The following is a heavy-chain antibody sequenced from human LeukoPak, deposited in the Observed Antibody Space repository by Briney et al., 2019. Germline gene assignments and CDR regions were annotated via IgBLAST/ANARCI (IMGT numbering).Heavy chain of an antibody. D-gene: IGHD3-16*01. J-gene: IGHJ4*02. CDR3: ATNGNTWLLGN. Sequence: PGGSLRLSCAASRFTFSSTWMSWVRQAPGKGLEWVGRIISNSGGGTTDYAAPVKGRFTISRDDSENTLYLQMNSLKTEDTAVYYCATNGNTWLLGNWGQGTLVTVTS. V-gene: IGHV3-15*01. CDR2: IISNSGGGTT. CDR1: RFTFSSTW.